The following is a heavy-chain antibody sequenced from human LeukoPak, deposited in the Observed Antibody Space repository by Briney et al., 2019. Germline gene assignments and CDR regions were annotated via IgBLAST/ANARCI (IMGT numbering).Heavy chain of an antibody. J-gene: IGHJ4*02. CDR2: IYSGGRT. CDR3: AREGSIYCSDSSGYLGY. D-gene: IGHD3-22*01. V-gene: IGHV4-61*02. CDR1: GDSINSGPYY. Sequence: PSETLSLTCTVSGDSINSGPYYWSWIRQPAGKGLEWIGRIYSGGRTNYNPSLKSRVTISVDTSKNQFSLKLSSVTAADTAVYYCAREGSIYCSDSSGYLGYWGQGTLVTVSS.